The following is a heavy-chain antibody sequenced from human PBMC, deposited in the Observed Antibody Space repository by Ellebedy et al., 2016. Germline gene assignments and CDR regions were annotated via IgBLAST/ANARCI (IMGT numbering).Heavy chain of an antibody. D-gene: IGHD4-17*01. CDR2: IKQDGSEK. Sequence: GGSLRLXXAASGFTFSSYWMSWVRQAPGKGLEWVANIKQDGSEKYYVDSVKGRFTISRDNSKNTLFLQMNSLRAEDSAVYYCATRRYGNPDFWGQGTMVTVSS. CDR3: ATRRYGNPDF. V-gene: IGHV3-7*03. CDR1: GFTFSSYW. J-gene: IGHJ3*01.